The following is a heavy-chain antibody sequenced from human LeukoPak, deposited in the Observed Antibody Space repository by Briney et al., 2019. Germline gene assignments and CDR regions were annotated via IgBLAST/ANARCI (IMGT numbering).Heavy chain of an antibody. CDR2: IYYTEST. Sequence: PSETLSLTCTVSGGSISSSSYYWGWIRQPPGKGLEWIGSIYYTESTSYNPSLKSRVTISVDTSKNQFSLKLRSVTAADTAAYYCASVHFYGSGTYYTYYMAVWGRGTTVTVSS. J-gene: IGHJ6*03. CDR1: GGSISSSSYY. V-gene: IGHV4-39*01. D-gene: IGHD3-10*01. CDR3: ASVHFYGSGTYYTYYMAV.